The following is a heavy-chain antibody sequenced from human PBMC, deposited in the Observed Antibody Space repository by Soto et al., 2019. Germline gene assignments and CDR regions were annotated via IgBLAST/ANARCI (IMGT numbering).Heavy chain of an antibody. CDR1: GFTVSSNY. CDR2: IYSGGST. Sequence: PGGSLRLSCAASGFTVSSNYMSWVRQAPGKGLEWVSVIYSGGSTYYADSVKGRFTISRDNSKNTLYLQMNSLRAEDTAVYYCAGIANDLISYYYGMDVWGQGTTVTVSS. D-gene: IGHD2-8*01. J-gene: IGHJ6*02. V-gene: IGHV3-53*01. CDR3: AGIANDLISYYYGMDV.